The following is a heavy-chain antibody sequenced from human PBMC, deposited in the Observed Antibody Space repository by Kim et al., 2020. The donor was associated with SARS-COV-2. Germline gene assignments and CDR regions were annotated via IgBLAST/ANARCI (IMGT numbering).Heavy chain of an antibody. J-gene: IGHJ6*02. CDR2: ISSSGSTI. V-gene: IGHV3-48*03. D-gene: IGHD1-1*01. CDR3: ARDRELEIGYYYGMDV. Sequence: GGSLRLSCAASGFTFSSYEMNWVRQAPGKGLEWVSYISSSGSTIYYADSVKGRFTISRDNAKNSLYLQMNSLRAEDTAVYYCARDRELEIGYYYGMDVWGQGTTVTVSS. CDR1: GFTFSSYE.